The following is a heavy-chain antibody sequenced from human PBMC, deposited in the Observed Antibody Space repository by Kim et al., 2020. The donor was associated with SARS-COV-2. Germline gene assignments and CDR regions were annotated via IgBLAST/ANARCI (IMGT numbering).Heavy chain of an antibody. Sequence: GGSLRLSCAASGFTFSSYAMSWVRQAPGKGLEWVSAISGSGGSTYYADSVKGRFTISRDNSKNTLYLQMNSLRAEDTAVYYCAKYGGDFWSGHYYYGMDVWGQGTTVTVSS. CDR3: AKYGGDFWSGHYYYGMDV. V-gene: IGHV3-23*01. J-gene: IGHJ6*02. CDR1: GFTFSSYA. D-gene: IGHD3-3*01. CDR2: ISGSGGST.